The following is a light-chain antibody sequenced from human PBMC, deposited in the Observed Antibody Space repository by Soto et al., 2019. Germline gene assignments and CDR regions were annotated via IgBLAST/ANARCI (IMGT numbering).Light chain of an antibody. J-gene: IGKJ1*01. CDR1: QSIRTW. CDR3: QQYNTYSTWT. CDR2: DAS. Sequence: DIQMTQSPSTLSASVGDRVTITCRASQSIRTWLAWYQQKPGKAPNLLIYDASNLRSGVPSRFSGSGSGTEFTLTISSLQPDDFATYFCQQYNTYSTWTFGQGIKVDIK. V-gene: IGKV1-5*01.